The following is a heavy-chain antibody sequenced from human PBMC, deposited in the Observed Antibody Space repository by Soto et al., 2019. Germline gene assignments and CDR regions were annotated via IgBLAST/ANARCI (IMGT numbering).Heavy chain of an antibody. Sequence: SETLSLTCTVSGVSISNYYWFWIRQPAGKGLEWVGRIYSSGSPDYNPSLKSRVTMSADTSKNQFSLRLHSLTAADTAVYYCAIGSGWQDMDYWGQGTLVTVSS. V-gene: IGHV4-4*07. D-gene: IGHD6-19*01. CDR2: IYSSGSP. J-gene: IGHJ4*02. CDR1: GVSISNYY. CDR3: AIGSGWQDMDY.